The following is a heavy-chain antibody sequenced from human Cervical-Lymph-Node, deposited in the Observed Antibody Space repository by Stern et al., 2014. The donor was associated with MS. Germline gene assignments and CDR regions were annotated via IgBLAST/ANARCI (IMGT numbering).Heavy chain of an antibody. V-gene: IGHV3-30*18. CDR3: VKTASSSGYFSRFEY. D-gene: IGHD3-22*01. Sequence: VQLVESGGGVVQPGRSLRLSCAASGFTFSTYGMHWVRQAPGTGLEWGAVTSSDGSNRDYVDSVKGRFTISRDNSKNTLYLQMNSLSVEDTAVYYCVKTASSSGYFSRFEYWGQGALVTVSS. CDR2: TSSDGSNR. J-gene: IGHJ4*02. CDR1: GFTFSTYG.